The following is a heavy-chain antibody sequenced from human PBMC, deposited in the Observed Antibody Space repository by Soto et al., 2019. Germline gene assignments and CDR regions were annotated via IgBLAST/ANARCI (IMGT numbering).Heavy chain of an antibody. D-gene: IGHD3-22*01. J-gene: IGHJ4*02. CDR2: IYYSGST. V-gene: IGHV4-59*08. CDR1: GGSISSYY. Sequence: SETLSLTCTVSGGSISSYYWSWIRQPPGKGLEWIGYIYYSGSTNYNPSLKSRVTISVDTSKNQFSLKLSSVTAADTAVYYCARQDSSGLRDFDYWGQGTLVTVSS. CDR3: ARQDSSGLRDFDY.